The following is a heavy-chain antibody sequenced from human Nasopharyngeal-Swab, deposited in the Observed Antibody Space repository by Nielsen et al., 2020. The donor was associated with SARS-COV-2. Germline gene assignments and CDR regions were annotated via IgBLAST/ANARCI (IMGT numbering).Heavy chain of an antibody. Sequence: SETLSLTCTVSGGSFSSVGYFWTWIRQHPGKGLEWIGYIYYSGSTYYNPSLKSRVTISVDTSKNHFSLKLSSVTAADTAVYFCARSMYCSSTSCRYYFDYWGQGTLVTVSS. V-gene: IGHV4-31*03. J-gene: IGHJ4*02. CDR3: ARSMYCSSTSCRYYFDY. CDR2: IYYSGST. D-gene: IGHD2-2*01. CDR1: GGSFSSVGYF.